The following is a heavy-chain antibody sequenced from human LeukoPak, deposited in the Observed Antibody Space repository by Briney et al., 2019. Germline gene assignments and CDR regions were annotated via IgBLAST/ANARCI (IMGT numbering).Heavy chain of an antibody. CDR1: GYTFTSYG. Sequence: GASVKVSCKASGYTFTSYGISWVRQAPGQGLEWMGWISAYNGNTNYAQKLQGRVTMTTDTSTSTAYMELRSLRSDDTAVYYCARGLRLGELSSHPLWPYDYWGQGTLVTVSS. CDR2: ISAYNGNT. CDR3: ARGLRLGELSSHPLWPYDY. J-gene: IGHJ4*02. D-gene: IGHD3-16*02. V-gene: IGHV1-18*01.